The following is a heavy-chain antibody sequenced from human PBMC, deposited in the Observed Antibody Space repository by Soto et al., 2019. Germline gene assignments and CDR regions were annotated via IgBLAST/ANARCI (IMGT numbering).Heavy chain of an antibody. CDR1: GGSISSYY. J-gene: IGHJ6*02. D-gene: IGHD5-12*01. CDR3: ARMGGYSGPDRTETMGHYYYGMEV. Sequence: SETLSLTCTVSGGSISSYYWSWIRQPPGKGLEWIGYIYYSGSTNYNPSPKSRVTISVDTSKNQFSLKLSSVTAADTAVYYCARMGGYSGPDRTETMGHYYYGMEVWGQGTTVTVSS. V-gene: IGHV4-59*01. CDR2: IYYSGST.